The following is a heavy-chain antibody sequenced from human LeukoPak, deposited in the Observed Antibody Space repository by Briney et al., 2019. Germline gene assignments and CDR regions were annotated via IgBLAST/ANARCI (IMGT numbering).Heavy chain of an antibody. V-gene: IGHV3-23*01. D-gene: IGHD7-27*01. CDR3: AKNVGISYYFDY. Sequence: GGSLRLSCAASGFTFSSYAMSWVRQAPGKGLEWVSAISGSGGSTYYADSVKGRFTISRDNSKNTLYLQMNSLRAEDTAVYYRAKNVGISYYFDYWGQGTLVTVSS. CDR2: ISGSGGST. J-gene: IGHJ4*02. CDR1: GFTFSSYA.